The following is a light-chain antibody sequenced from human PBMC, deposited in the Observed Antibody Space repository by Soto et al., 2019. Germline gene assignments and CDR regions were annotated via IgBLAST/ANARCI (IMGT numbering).Light chain of an antibody. V-gene: IGKV1-5*03. CDR3: QQYNSYPLT. CDR1: QSISSW. J-gene: IGKJ4*01. CDR2: KAS. Sequence: DSQMTQSPSTLSASVGDRVTITCRASQSISSWLARYQQKPGKAPKLLIYKASSLESGVPSRFSGSGSGTEFTLTISSLQPDDFATYYCQQYNSYPLTFGGGTKVDXK.